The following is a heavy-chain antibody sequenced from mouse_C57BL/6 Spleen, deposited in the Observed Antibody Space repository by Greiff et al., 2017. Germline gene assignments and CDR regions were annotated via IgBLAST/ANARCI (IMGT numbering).Heavy chain of an antibody. V-gene: IGHV6-3*01. J-gene: IGHJ2*01. Sequence: EVHLVESGGGLVQPGGSMKLSCVASGFTFSNYWMNWVRQSPEKGLEWVAQIRLKSDNYATHYAESVKGRFTISRDDSKSSVYLQMNNLRAEDTGIYYCTGHDNWDGFFDYWGQGTTLTVSS. D-gene: IGHD4-1*01. CDR1: GFTFSNYW. CDR2: IRLKSDNYAT. CDR3: TGHDNWDGFFDY.